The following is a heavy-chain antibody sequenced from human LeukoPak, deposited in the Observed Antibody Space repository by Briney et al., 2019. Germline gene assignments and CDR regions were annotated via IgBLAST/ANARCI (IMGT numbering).Heavy chain of an antibody. CDR2: IYYSGGT. CDR1: GGSISSYY. D-gene: IGHD6-13*01. Sequence: SETLSLTCTVSGGSISSYYWSWIRQPPGKGLEWIGYIYYSGGTNYNPSLKSRVTISVDTSKNQFSLKLSSVTAADTAVYYCARESAAVVNWFDPWGQGTLVTVST. CDR3: ARESAAVVNWFDP. J-gene: IGHJ5*02. V-gene: IGHV4-59*01.